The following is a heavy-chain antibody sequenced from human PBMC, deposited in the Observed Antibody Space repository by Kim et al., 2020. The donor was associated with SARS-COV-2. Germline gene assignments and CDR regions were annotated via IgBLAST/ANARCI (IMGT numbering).Heavy chain of an antibody. CDR3: ARVKAAPLSGSYSPFDY. Sequence: SETLSLTCAVSGGSISSSNWWSWVRQPPGKGLEWIGEIYHSGSTNYNPSLKSRVTISVDKSKNQFSLKLSSVTAADTAVYYCARVKAAPLSGSYSPFDYWGQGTLVTVSS. J-gene: IGHJ4*02. CDR2: IYHSGST. V-gene: IGHV4-4*02. D-gene: IGHD1-26*01. CDR1: GGSISSSNW.